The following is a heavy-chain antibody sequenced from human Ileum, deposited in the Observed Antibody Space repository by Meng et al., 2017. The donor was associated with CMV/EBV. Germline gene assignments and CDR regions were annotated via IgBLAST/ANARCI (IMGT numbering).Heavy chain of an antibody. CDR2: VYRGGNA. Sequence: SGGSISRASWWTWVRHTPGKGLGWIGEVYRGGNAMYNPSLQSRLTITVDDSTNQVSLRLRSVTAADTAMYYCTTESAYSPPGRFHQWGQGTLVTVSS. D-gene: IGHD3-22*01. CDR1: GGSISRASW. V-gene: IGHV4-4*02. CDR3: TTESAYSPPGRFHQ. J-gene: IGHJ4*02.